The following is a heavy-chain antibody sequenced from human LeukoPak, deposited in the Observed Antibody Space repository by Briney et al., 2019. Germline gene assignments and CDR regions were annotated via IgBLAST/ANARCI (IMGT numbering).Heavy chain of an antibody. D-gene: IGHD3-10*01. V-gene: IGHV5-51*01. CDR3: ARHDYGSGSYYNNGMDV. CDR2: IYLGDSDT. CDR1: GYSFTSYW. Sequence: GESLKISCKGSGYSFTSYWIGWVRQMPGKGLEWMGIIYLGDSDTRYSPSFQGQVTISADKSISTAYLQWSSLKASDTAMYYCARHDYGSGSYYNNGMDVWGKGTTVTVSS. J-gene: IGHJ6*04.